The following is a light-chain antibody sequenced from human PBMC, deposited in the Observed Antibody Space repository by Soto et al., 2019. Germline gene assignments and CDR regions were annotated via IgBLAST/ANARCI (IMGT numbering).Light chain of an antibody. V-gene: IGKV1-39*01. CDR2: AAS. Sequence: DIQMTQSPSSLSASVGDRVTIACRASQTLDTYLNWYQQKPGKAHKLLIYAASSLQSGVPSRFSGSGSGTDFTLTIRSLQPEDFAIYYCQQGYSTPLTFGGGTKVESK. J-gene: IGKJ4*01. CDR3: QQGYSTPLT. CDR1: QTLDTY.